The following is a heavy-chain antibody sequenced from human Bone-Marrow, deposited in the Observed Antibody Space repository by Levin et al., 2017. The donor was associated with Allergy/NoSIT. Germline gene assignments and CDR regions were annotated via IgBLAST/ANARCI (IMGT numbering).Heavy chain of an antibody. CDR3: ARGTRYYYGSGRRPPEDDY. Sequence: SQTLSLTCAVYGGSFSGYYWSWIRQPPGKGLEWIGEINHSGSTNYNPSLKSRVTISVDTSKNQFSLKLSSVTAADTAVYYCARGTRYYYGSGRRPPEDDYWGQGTLVTVSS. V-gene: IGHV4-34*01. J-gene: IGHJ4*02. CDR1: GGSFSGYY. D-gene: IGHD3-10*01. CDR2: INHSGST.